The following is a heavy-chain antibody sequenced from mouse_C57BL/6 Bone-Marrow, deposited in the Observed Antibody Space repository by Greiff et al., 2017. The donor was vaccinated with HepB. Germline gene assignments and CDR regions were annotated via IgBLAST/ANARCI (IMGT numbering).Heavy chain of an antibody. CDR3: ERRGVTKGFAY. J-gene: IGHJ3*01. CDR1: GYTFTSYG. CDR2: IYPRSGNT. D-gene: IGHD2-2*01. V-gene: IGHV1-81*01. Sequence: VQRVESGAELARPGASVKLSCKASGYTFTSYGISWVKQRTGQGLEWIGEIYPRSGNTYYNEKFKGKGTLTADKSSSTAYFELRSQTSEASAVYFCERRGVTKGFAYWGQGPLVTVSA.